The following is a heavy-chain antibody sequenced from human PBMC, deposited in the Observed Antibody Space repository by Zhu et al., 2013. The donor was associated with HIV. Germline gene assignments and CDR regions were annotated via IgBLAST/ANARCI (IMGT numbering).Heavy chain of an antibody. CDR3: AREMAGSYYGRHAFDI. V-gene: IGHV1-2*02. CDR1: GYTFTGYY. CDR2: INPNSGGT. J-gene: IGHJ3*02. D-gene: IGHD1-26*01. Sequence: QVQLARSGAEVKKPGASVKVSCKASGYTFTGYYMHWVRQAPGQGLEWMGWINPNSGGTNYAQKFQGRVTMTRDTSISTAYMELSRLRSDDTAVYYCAREMAGSYYGRHAFDIWGQGTMVTVSS.